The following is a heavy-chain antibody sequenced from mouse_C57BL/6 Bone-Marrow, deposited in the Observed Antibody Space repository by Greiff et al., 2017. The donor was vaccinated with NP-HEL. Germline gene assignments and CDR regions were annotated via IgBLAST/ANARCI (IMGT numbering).Heavy chain of an antibody. Sequence: EVQLQQSGPELVKPGASVKISCKASGYTFTDYYMNWVKQSHGKSLEWIGDINPNNGGTSYNQKFKGKATLTVDKSSSTAYMELRSLTSEYSAFYYCARDYGSSYCYFDYWGQGTTLTVSS. CDR1: GYTFTDYY. J-gene: IGHJ2*01. CDR2: INPNNGGT. CDR3: ARDYGSSYCYFDY. V-gene: IGHV1-26*01. D-gene: IGHD1-1*01.